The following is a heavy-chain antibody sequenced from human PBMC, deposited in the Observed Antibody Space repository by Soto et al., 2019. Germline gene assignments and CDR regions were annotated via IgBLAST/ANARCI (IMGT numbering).Heavy chain of an antibody. Sequence: SETLSLTCAVSGGSISSNGYTWSWIRQAPGRGLEWIGYIYHGGTTYYNPSLGSRVTMSVDRSKNQFSLKLTSVTAADTALYYCARQGFGATHGLVDVWGQGTTVTVSS. D-gene: IGHD3-10*01. CDR2: IYHGGTT. J-gene: IGHJ6*02. CDR1: GGSISSNGYT. V-gene: IGHV4-30-2*01. CDR3: ARQGFGATHGLVDV.